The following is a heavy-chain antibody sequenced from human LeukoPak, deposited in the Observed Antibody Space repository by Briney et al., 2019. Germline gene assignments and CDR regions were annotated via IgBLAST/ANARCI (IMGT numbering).Heavy chain of an antibody. CDR1: GFTFDDYA. Sequence: PGGSLRLSCAASGFTFDDYAMHWVRQAPGKGLEWVSGISWNSGSIGYADSVKGRFTISRDNAKNSLYLQMNSLRAEDTALYYCAKSGDYERPVFDYWGRGTLVTVSS. CDR3: AKSGDYERPVFDY. J-gene: IGHJ4*02. D-gene: IGHD4-17*01. V-gene: IGHV3-9*01. CDR2: ISWNSGSI.